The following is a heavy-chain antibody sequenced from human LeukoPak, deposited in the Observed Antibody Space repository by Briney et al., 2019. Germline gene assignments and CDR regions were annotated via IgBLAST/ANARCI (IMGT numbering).Heavy chain of an antibody. CDR2: VWYDGNNK. CDR1: GFDFSRYG. CDR3: ARDPYGGYAGFGWFDP. D-gene: IGHD5-12*01. J-gene: IGHJ5*02. Sequence: GRSLRLSCAASGFDFSRYGMHWVRQAPGKGLEWVAVVWYDGNNKYYGDSVKGRFTISRDNSNDTRYLQMNSLRVEDTAVYYCARDPYGGYAGFGWFDPWGQGALVTVSS. V-gene: IGHV3-33*01.